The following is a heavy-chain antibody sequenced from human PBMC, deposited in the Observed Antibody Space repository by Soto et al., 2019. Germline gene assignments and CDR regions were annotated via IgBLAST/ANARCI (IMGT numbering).Heavy chain of an antibody. CDR1: GYSFTNYG. V-gene: IGHV1-18*01. CDR2: ISAYNGNT. Sequence: QDQLVQSGVEVKKPGASVKVSCKASGYSFTNYGITWVRQAPGQGFEWMGWISAYNGNTNYAQKFQGRVTMTTDASTSTXYLEXXSLRXDXTAVYYCARDRGVAPPVAGNTHYYYYMDVWGKGTTVTVSS. D-gene: IGHD6-19*01. CDR3: ARDRGVAPPVAGNTHYYYYMDV. J-gene: IGHJ6*03.